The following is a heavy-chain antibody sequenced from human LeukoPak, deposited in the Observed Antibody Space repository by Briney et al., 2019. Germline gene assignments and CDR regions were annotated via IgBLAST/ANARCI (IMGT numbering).Heavy chain of an antibody. CDR2: ITGSGGST. CDR1: GFTFSNYA. D-gene: IGHD3-3*01. CDR3: GKDKGDFWSGHHY. V-gene: IGHV3-23*01. Sequence: GGSLRLSCAASGFTFSNYAMSWVRQAPGKGLEWVSSITGSGGSTYYADSVKGRFTISRDNSKNTLYRQIRLLTPEDTAVYDCGKDKGDFWSGHHYWGQGTLVTVSS. J-gene: IGHJ4*02.